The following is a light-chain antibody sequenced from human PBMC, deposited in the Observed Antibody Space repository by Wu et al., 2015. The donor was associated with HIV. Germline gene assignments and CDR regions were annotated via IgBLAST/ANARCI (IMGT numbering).Light chain of an antibody. Sequence: EIVMTQSPATLSVSPGERATLSCRASQTISSNLAWYQQKPGQAPRLLIYGASRRASGIPDRVSGSGSGTDFTLTINRLEPEDFAVYYCQQYGISTQVTFGGGTKVEIK. CDR1: QTISSN. V-gene: IGKV3-20*01. J-gene: IGKJ4*01. CDR3: QQYGISTQVT. CDR2: GAS.